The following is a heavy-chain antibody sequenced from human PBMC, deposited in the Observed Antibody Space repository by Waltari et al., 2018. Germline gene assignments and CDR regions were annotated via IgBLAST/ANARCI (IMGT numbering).Heavy chain of an antibody. J-gene: IGHJ5*02. D-gene: IGHD6-19*01. CDR1: GFTFSSYA. V-gene: IGHV3-23*01. CDR2: ISSSRGST. Sequence: EVQLLESGGGLVQPGGSLRLSCAASGFTFSSYAMSWVRQAPGKGLEGVSAISSSRGSTYYADSVKGRFTISRDHSKNTLYLQMNSLRAEDTAVYYCAKDPITVAGTIGWFDPWGQGTLVTVSS. CDR3: AKDPITVAGTIGWFDP.